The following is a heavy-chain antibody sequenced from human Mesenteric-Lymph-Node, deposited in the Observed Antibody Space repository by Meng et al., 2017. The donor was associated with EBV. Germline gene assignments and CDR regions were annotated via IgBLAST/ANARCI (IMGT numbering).Heavy chain of an antibody. D-gene: IGHD4-11*01. V-gene: IGHV4-39*01. CDR2: IYYRGST. Sequence: QVQLQQLGPGLGGPAEPVSLTCTVPCASISSGIYYWGWIRQPPGKGLEWIGSIYYRGSTYYNPSLRSRVTISVDTSKNHFSLKLSSVTAADTAMYYCVSYDYGNYVSFDSWGQGILVTVSS. J-gene: IGHJ4*02. CDR3: VSYDYGNYVSFDS. CDR1: CASISSGIYY.